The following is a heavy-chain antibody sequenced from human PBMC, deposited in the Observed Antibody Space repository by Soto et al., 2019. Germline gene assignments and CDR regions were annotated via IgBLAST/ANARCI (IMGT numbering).Heavy chain of an antibody. V-gene: IGHV4-39*01. CDR3: ARTNGSGSYYRLEPGAFEI. J-gene: IGHJ3*02. D-gene: IGHD3-10*01. CDR2: IYYSGST. Sequence: SETLSLTCTVSGGSISSSSYYWGGIRQPPGKGLEWIGSIYYSGSTYYNPSLKSRVTISVDTSKNQFSLKLSSVTAADTAVYYCARTNGSGSYYRLEPGAFEIWGQGTMVTVSS. CDR1: GGSISSSSYY.